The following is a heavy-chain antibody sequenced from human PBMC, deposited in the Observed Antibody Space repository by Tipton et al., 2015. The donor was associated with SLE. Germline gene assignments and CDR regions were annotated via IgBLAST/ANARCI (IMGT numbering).Heavy chain of an antibody. V-gene: IGHV3-49*04. CDR3: TRVIGDDWYFDL. Sequence: SLRLSCAASKFTVSSNYMTWVRQAPGKGLEWVGFIRSKAYGGTTEYAASVKGRFTISRDDSKSIAYLQMNSLKTEDTAVYYCTRVIGDDWYFDLWGRGTLVTVSS. CDR1: KFTVSSNY. J-gene: IGHJ2*01. CDR2: IRSKAYGGTT. D-gene: IGHD7-27*01.